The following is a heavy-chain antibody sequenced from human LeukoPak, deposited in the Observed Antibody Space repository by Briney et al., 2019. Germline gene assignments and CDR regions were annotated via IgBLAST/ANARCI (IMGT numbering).Heavy chain of an antibody. D-gene: IGHD2/OR15-2a*01. CDR2: IYTSGST. CDR3: ARGNNPYYFDY. V-gene: IGHV4-4*07. J-gene: IGHJ4*02. Sequence: SETLSLTCTVSGGSISSYYWSWIRQPAGKGLEWIGRIYTSGSTNYNPSLKSRVTISVDTSKNHVSLNLSSVTAADTAVYYCARGNNPYYFDYWGQGTLVTVSS. CDR1: GGSISSYY.